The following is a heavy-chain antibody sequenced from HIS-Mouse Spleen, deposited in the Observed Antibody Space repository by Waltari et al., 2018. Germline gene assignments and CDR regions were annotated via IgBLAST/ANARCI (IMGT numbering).Heavy chain of an antibody. CDR2: ISSSSSYI. D-gene: IGHD6-13*01. CDR1: GFTFSSYS. CDR3: ARSPGIAAAGTDY. Sequence: EVQLVESGGGLVKPGGSLRLSCAASGFTFSSYSMNWVRGAPGKGLEWVSSISSSSSYIYYADSVKGRFTISRDNAKNSLYLQMNSLRAEDTAVYYCARSPGIAAAGTDYWGQGTLVTVSS. J-gene: IGHJ4*02. V-gene: IGHV3-21*01.